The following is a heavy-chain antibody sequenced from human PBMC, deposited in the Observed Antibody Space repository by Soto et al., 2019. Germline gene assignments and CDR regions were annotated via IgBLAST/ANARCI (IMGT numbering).Heavy chain of an antibody. D-gene: IGHD3-22*01. J-gene: IGHJ4*02. V-gene: IGHV3-7*01. CDR3: ARENNYDSSGSLDY. CDR2: IKQDGSNK. CDR1: GFTFSSYW. Sequence: GGSLRLSCAASGFTFSSYWMSWVRQAPGKGLEWVANIKQDGSNKYYADSVKGRFTISRDNSKNTLYLQMNSLRAEDTAVYYCARENNYDSSGSLDYWGQGTLVTVSS.